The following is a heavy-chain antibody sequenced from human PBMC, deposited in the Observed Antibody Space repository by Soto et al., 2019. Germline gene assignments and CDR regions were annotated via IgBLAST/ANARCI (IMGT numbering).Heavy chain of an antibody. V-gene: IGHV3-21*01. CDR3: ARESEDLTSNFDY. J-gene: IGHJ4*02. Sequence: PGGSLRLSCAASGFTFTRYSMNWVRQAPGKGLEWVSSISSTTNYIYYADSMKGRFTASRDNAKNSVYLDMNSLSAADTAVYYCARESEDLTSNFDYWGQGTLVPVSS. CDR1: GFTFTRYS. CDR2: ISSTTNYI.